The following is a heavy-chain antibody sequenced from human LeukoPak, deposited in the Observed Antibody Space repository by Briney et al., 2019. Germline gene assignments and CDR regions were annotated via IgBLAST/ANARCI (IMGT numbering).Heavy chain of an antibody. Sequence: SETLSLTCTVSGDSFSSHYWTWIRQPPGKGLEWIGYISYRGSTNYDPSLKSRVTISIDTSKNQFSLRLSSVTAADTAVYYCARDLVTVTKGFDIWGQGTMVSVSS. J-gene: IGHJ3*02. CDR3: ARDLVTVTKGFDI. D-gene: IGHD4-17*01. V-gene: IGHV4-59*11. CDR2: ISYRGST. CDR1: GDSFSSHY.